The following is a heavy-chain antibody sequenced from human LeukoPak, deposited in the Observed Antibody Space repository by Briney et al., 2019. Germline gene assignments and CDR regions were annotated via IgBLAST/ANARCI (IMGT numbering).Heavy chain of an antibody. D-gene: IGHD3-22*01. CDR2: INHSGST. V-gene: IGHV4-34*01. CDR3: ARRYYDSSGYYCYFDL. CDR1: GVAFSGYY. Sequence: SETLSLTCAVYGVAFSGYYWSWIRQPPGKGLEWIGGINHSGSTNYNPSLKSRVTISVDTSKNQFSLKLSSVTAADTAVYYCARRYYDSSGYYCYFDLWGRGTLVTVSS. J-gene: IGHJ2*01.